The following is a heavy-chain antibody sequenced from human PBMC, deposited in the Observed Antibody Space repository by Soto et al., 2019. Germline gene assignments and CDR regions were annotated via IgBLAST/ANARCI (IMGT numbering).Heavy chain of an antibody. CDR3: ARVGYNFSSRYHYYGMDV. CDR2: IIPIVTTP. D-gene: IGHD3-3*01. Sequence: QVRLVQSGAEVKKPGSSVKVSCEASGGTFSSYAVTWVRQAPGQGLEWMGGIIPIVTTPDYAQKFKGRLTISADKSTSTSYMELSSLRSEDTGVYYCARVGYNFSSRYHYYGMDVWGQGTTVIVSS. J-gene: IGHJ6*02. V-gene: IGHV1-69*06. CDR1: GGTFSSYA.